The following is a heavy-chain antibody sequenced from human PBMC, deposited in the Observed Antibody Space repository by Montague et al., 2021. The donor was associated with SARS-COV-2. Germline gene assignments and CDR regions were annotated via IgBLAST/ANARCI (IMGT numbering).Heavy chain of an antibody. J-gene: IGHJ6*02. D-gene: IGHD5-18*01. CDR2: ISSSSSYI. V-gene: IGHV3-21*01. CDR3: ARGGYSYGTDYYYYGMDV. CDR1: GFTFSSYS. Sequence: SLRLSCSASGFTFSSYSMNWVRQAPGKGLEWVSSISSSSSYIYYXDSVKGRFTISRDNAKNSLYLQMNSLRAEDTAVYYCARGGYSYGTDYYYYGMDVWGQGTTVTVSS.